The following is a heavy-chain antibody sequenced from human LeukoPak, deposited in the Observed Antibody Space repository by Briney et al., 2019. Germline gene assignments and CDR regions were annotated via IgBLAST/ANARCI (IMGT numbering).Heavy chain of an antibody. D-gene: IGHD4-17*01. Sequence: GGSLRLSCAASGFTFDDYAMHWVRQSPGKGLEWVAGISWDSVRIVYADSVEGRFTISRDNTKNSLYLQMNSLRTEDTGLYYCAKDQNTYYGEYSRILDQWGQGTLVTVSS. V-gene: IGHV3-9*01. CDR3: AKDQNTYYGEYSRILDQ. CDR1: GFTFDDYA. J-gene: IGHJ4*02. CDR2: ISWDSVRI.